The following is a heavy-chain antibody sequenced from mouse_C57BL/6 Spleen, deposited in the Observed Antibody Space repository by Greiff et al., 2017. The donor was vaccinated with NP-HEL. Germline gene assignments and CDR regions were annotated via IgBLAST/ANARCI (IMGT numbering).Heavy chain of an antibody. V-gene: IGHV1-7*01. D-gene: IGHD2-4*01. CDR3: ARGYYDYEGYFDV. CDR2: ITPSSGYT. J-gene: IGHJ1*03. CDR1: GYTFTSYW. Sequence: QVQLQQSGAELAKPGASVKLSCKASGYTFTSYWMHWVKQRPGQGLEWIGYITPSSGYTKYNQKFKDKATLTADKSSSTAYMQLSSLTYEDSAVYYCARGYYDYEGYFDVWGTGTTVTVSS.